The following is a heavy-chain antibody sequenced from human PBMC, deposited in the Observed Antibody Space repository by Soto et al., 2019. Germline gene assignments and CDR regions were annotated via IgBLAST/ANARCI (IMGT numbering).Heavy chain of an antibody. CDR2: INPNDGDT. J-gene: IGHJ4*02. V-gene: IGHV1-2*02. Sequence: QVQLVQSGAEVKKPGASVKVPCKASGYTFTAYSIHWVRQAPGQGLEWMGWINPNDGDTNYAQNFQDRVTMTSDTSITTVYMDLSRLTSDDTAVYCCARDSYSGSYVHWGQGTLVTVSS. D-gene: IGHD1-26*01. CDR1: GYTFTAYS. CDR3: ARDSYSGSYVH.